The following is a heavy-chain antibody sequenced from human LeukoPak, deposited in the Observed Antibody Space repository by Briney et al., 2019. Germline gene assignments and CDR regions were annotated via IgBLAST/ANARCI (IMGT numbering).Heavy chain of an antibody. CDR2: ISGSGDDT. D-gene: IGHD2-21*01. J-gene: IGHJ6*02. Sequence: GSLRLSCAASGFTFSSYAMSWVRQTPGQGLEWVSSISGSGDDTRYADVVKGRFTISRDTSKNTMYLQMNSLRGEDSAVYYCAKSQGGEVYYYYGMDVWGQGTTVTVSS. CDR1: GFTFSSYA. CDR3: AKSQGGEVYYYYGMDV. V-gene: IGHV3-23*01.